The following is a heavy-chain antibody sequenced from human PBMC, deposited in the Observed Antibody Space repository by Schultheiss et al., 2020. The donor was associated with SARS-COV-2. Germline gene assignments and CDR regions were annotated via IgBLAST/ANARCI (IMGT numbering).Heavy chain of an antibody. D-gene: IGHD2-15*01. J-gene: IGHJ6*02. V-gene: IGHV1-46*01. CDR1: GYTFTSYY. CDR2: INPSGGST. CDR3: AADSGIYCSGGSCYYYYYGMDV. Sequence: ASVKVSCKASGYTFTSYYMHWVRQAPGQGLEWMGIINPSGGSTSYAQKFQGRVTMTRDMSTSTAYMELSSLRSEDTAVYYCAADSGIYCSGGSCYYYYYGMDVWGQGTTVTVSS.